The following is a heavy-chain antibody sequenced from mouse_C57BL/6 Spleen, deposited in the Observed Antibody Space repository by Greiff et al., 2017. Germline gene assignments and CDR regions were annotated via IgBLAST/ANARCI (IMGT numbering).Heavy chain of an antibody. J-gene: IGHJ4*01. V-gene: IGHV1-26*01. CDR3: ARWDWGYAMDY. CDR1: GYTFTDYY. Sequence: VQLQQSGPELVKPGASVKISCKVSGYTFTDYYMNWVKQSHGKSLEWIGDINPNNGGTSYNQKFKGKATLTVDKSSSTAYMELRSLTSEDSAVYYCARWDWGYAMDYWGQGTSVTVAS. CDR2: INPNNGGT. D-gene: IGHD4-1*01.